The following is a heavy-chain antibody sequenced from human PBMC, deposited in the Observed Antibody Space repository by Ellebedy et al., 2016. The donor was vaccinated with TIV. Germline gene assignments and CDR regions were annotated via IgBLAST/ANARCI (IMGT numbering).Heavy chain of an antibody. V-gene: IGHV1-46*01. Sequence: ASVKVSXXAYGYTFTSYYMHWVRQAPGQGLEWMGIINPSGGSTSYAQKFQGRVTMTRDTSTSTVYMELSSLRSGDTAVYYCARGYYDSSGYYPLFGYWGQGTLATVSS. CDR3: ARGYYDSSGYYPLFGY. CDR2: INPSGGST. CDR1: GYTFTSYY. J-gene: IGHJ4*02. D-gene: IGHD3-22*01.